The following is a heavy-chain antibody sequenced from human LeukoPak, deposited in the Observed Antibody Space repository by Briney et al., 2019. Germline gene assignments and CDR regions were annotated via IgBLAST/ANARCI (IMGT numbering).Heavy chain of an antibody. V-gene: IGHV3-7*04. CDR1: GFIFRNYW. Sequence: PGGSLRLSCVASGFIFRNYWMSWVRQAPGKGLEWVANINHDGGDKNYVDSVKGRFTISRDNAQNSLYLQMNSLRAEDTAVYYCARDCPSGPGYWGQGTLVTVSS. D-gene: IGHD6-19*01. CDR3: ARDCPSGPGY. J-gene: IGHJ4*02. CDR2: INHDGGDK.